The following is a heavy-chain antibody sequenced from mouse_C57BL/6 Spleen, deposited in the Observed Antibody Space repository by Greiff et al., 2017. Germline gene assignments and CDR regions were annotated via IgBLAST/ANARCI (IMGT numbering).Heavy chain of an antibody. D-gene: IGHD1-1*01. CDR3: ARFDYYGSSYGFAY. J-gene: IGHJ3*01. Sequence: QVQLQQPGAELVKPGASVKMSCKASGYTFTSYWITWVKQRPGQGLEWIGDISPGSGSTNYNEKFKSKATLTVDTSSSTAYMQLSSLPSEDSAVYYCARFDYYGSSYGFAYWGQGTLVTVSA. CDR1: GYTFTSYW. V-gene: IGHV1-55*01. CDR2: ISPGSGST.